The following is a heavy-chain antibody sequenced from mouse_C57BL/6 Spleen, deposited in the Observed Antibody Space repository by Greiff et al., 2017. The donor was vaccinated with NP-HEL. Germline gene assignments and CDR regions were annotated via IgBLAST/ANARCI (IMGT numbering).Heavy chain of an antibody. D-gene: IGHD1-1*01. V-gene: IGHV14-3*01. J-gene: IGHJ2*01. CDR2: IDPANGNT. CDR3: ARRGKNYGSSYVDYFDY. Sequence: VQLKESVAELVRPGASVKLSCTASGFNIKNTYMHWVKQRPEQGLEWIGRIDPANGNTKYAPKFQGKATITADTSSNTAYLQLSSLTSEDTAIYYCARRGKNYGSSYVDYFDYWGQGTTLTVSS. CDR1: GFNIKNTY.